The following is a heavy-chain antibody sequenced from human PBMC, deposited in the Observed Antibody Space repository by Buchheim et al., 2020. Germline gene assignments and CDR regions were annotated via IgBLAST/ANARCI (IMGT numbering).Heavy chain of an antibody. Sequence: EVQLVESGGGLVRPGGSLRLSCAASGFTFRNYAMSWVRQAPGKGLEWVSVIRGSGDSTNYADSVKGRFTISRDNSKNTVYLQMNSLRAEDTAVYYCAKDLFDSISGFWVMGNWFDPWGQGTL. CDR3: AKDLFDSISGFWVMGNWFDP. D-gene: IGHD2-21*01. J-gene: IGHJ5*02. CDR2: IRGSGDST. CDR1: GFTFRNYA. V-gene: IGHV3-23*04.